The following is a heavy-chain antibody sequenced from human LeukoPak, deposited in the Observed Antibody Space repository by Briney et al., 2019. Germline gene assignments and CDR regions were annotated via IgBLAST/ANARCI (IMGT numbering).Heavy chain of an antibody. D-gene: IGHD5-18*01. CDR3: ASSPPYSYGLYYFDY. CDR2: ISYDGSNK. J-gene: IGHJ4*02. Sequence: GASVKVSFKASGYTFSIYAMHWVRQAPGKGLEWVAVISYDGSNKYYADAVQGRFTISRDNSKNTLYLQMNSLRAEDTAVYYCASSPPYSYGLYYFDYWGQGTLVTVSS. CDR1: GYTFSIYA. V-gene: IGHV3-30*04.